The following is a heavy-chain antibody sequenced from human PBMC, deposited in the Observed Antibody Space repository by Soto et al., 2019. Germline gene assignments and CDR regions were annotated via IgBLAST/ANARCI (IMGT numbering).Heavy chain of an antibody. CDR1: GGTFSTYT. V-gene: IGHV1-69*04. D-gene: IGHD2-2*01. CDR3: AREEGSSTYYYYYMDV. Sequence: GASVKVSCKASGGTFSTYTISWVRQAPGQGLEWMGRIIPILGIANYAQKFQGRVTITADKSTSTAYMELSSLRSEDTAVYYCAREEGSSTYYYYYMDVWGKGTTVTVSS. CDR2: IIPILGIA. J-gene: IGHJ6*03.